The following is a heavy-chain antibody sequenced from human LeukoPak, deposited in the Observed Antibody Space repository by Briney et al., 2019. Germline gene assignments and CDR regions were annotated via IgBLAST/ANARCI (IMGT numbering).Heavy chain of an antibody. Sequence: GGSLRLSCAASGFIFSTYGMHWVRQAPGKGLEWLAFIRSDGSDKSYAGSVQGRFIISRDNSKNTLYLQMNTLRGEDTRLYFCRKHDSISIYWGGGTLV. CDR3: RKHDSISIY. D-gene: IGHD3-3*02. V-gene: IGHV3-30*02. CDR1: GFIFSTYG. CDR2: IRSDGSDK. J-gene: IGHJ4*02.